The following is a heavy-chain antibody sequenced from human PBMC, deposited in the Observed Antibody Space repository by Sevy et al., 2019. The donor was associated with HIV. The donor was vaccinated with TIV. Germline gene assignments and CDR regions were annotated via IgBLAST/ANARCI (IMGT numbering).Heavy chain of an antibody. D-gene: IGHD1-26*01. J-gene: IGHJ3*02. V-gene: IGHV3-23*01. CDR1: GFTFSSYA. Sequence: GGSLRLSCAVSGFTFSSYAMSWVRQAPGKGLEWVSAITGRGDSTYYADSVKGRFTISRDNSKNTLYVQMNSLRAEDTAVYYCAKDVGATGGDAFDIWGQGTLVTVSS. CDR2: ITGRGDST. CDR3: AKDVGATGGDAFDI.